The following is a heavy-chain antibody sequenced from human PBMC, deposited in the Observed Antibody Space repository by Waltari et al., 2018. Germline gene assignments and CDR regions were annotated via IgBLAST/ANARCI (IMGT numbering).Heavy chain of an antibody. CDR3: AKAVPLSTVATEFFYYYAMDV. D-gene: IGHD3-16*01. Sequence: EVQLVESGGGLVQAGRSLRLSCVGSGFPFDDYGMNWFRQVPGKGLEWVAGINWSRAKIGYADSVRGRFTISRDNAKNSVYLQMNSLRPEDTALYYCAKAVPLSTVATEFFYYYAMDVWGQGTTVTVSS. V-gene: IGHV3-9*01. CDR2: INWSRAKI. CDR1: GFPFDDYG. J-gene: IGHJ6*02.